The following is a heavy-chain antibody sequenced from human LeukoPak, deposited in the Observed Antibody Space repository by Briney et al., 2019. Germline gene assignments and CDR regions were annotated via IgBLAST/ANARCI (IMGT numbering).Heavy chain of an antibody. CDR2: FDPEDGET. D-gene: IGHD6-13*01. CDR1: GYTLTELS. J-gene: IGHJ4*02. Sequence: ASVKVSCKVSGYTLTELSMHWVRQAPGKGLEWMGGFDPEDGETIYAQKFQDRVTMTEDTSTDTAYMELSSLRSEDTAVYCCATAPFPSSSWYYFDYWGQGTLVTVSS. V-gene: IGHV1-24*01. CDR3: ATAPFPSSSWYYFDY.